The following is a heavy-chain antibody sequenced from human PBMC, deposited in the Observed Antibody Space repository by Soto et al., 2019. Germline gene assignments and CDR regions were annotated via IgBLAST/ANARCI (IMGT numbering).Heavy chain of an antibody. CDR3: ARVVATVVGPYGMDV. V-gene: IGHV1-69*02. D-gene: IGHD6-19*01. CDR1: GGTFSSYT. J-gene: IGHJ6*02. Sequence: SVKVSCKASGGTFSSYTISWVRQAPGQGLEWMGRIIPILGIANYAQKFQGRVTITADKSTSTAYMELSSLRSEDTAVYYCARVVATVVGPYGMDVWGQGTTVTVS. CDR2: IIPILGIA.